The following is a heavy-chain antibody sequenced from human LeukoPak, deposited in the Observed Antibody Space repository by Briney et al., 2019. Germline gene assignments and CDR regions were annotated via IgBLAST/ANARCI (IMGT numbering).Heavy chain of an antibody. CDR1: GFTFSSYT. V-gene: IGHV3-21*04. CDR2: ISSSSSYI. J-gene: IGHJ4*02. Sequence: GGSLRLSCAASGFTFSSYTMNWVRQAPGKGLEWVSSISSSSSYIYYADSVKGRFTISRDNAKNSLYLQMNSLRAEDTAVYYCAKVGSSNFYYFDYWGQGTLVTVSS. CDR3: AKVGSSNFYYFDY. D-gene: IGHD6-6*01.